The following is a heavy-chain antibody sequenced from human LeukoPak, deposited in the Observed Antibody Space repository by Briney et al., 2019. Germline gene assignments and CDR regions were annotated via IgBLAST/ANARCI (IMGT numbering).Heavy chain of an antibody. CDR2: IYYSGST. CDR1: GGSISSYY. CDR3: ARGPYCSSTSCPGDWFDP. Sequence: SETLSLTCTVSGGSISSYYWSWIRQPPGKGLEWIGYIYYSGSTNYNPSLKSRVTISVDTSENQFSLKLSSVTAAGTAVYYCARGPYCSSTSCPGDWFDPWGQGTLVTVSS. J-gene: IGHJ5*02. D-gene: IGHD2-2*01. V-gene: IGHV4-59*01.